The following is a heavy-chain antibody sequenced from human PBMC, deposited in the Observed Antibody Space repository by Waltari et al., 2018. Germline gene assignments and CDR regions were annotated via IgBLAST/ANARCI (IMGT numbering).Heavy chain of an antibody. Sequence: EVQLVESGGGLVQPGRSLRLSCAASGFTFDDYAMHWVRQAPGTGLEWVSGISWNSGSIGYADSVKGRFTISRDNAKNSLYLQMNSLRAEDTALYYCAKDMGDYYDSSGSDDAFDIWGQGTMVTVSS. CDR1: GFTFDDYA. D-gene: IGHD3-22*01. CDR2: ISWNSGSI. V-gene: IGHV3-9*01. CDR3: AKDMGDYYDSSGSDDAFDI. J-gene: IGHJ3*02.